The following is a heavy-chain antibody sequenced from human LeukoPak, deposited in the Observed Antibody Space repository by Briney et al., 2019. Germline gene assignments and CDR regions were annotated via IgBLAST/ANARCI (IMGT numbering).Heavy chain of an antibody. D-gene: IGHD3-10*01. Sequence: PSATLSLTCAVSGGSISSNSYYWGWIRQPPGKGLEWIGSIYYSGSTYYNPSLKSRVTISVDTSKNQFSLKLSSVTAADTAVYYCARTRYYYNSRSYGAPYYFDYWGQGTLVTVSS. V-gene: IGHV4-39*01. CDR1: GGSISSNSYY. J-gene: IGHJ4*02. CDR3: ARTRYYYNSRSYGAPYYFDY. CDR2: IYYSGST.